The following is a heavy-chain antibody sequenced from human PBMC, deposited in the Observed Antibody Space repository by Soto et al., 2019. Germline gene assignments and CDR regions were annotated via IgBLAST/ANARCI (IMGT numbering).Heavy chain of an antibody. CDR2: IYYSGGT. J-gene: IGHJ4*02. CDR1: GGSISSYY. V-gene: IGHV4-59*08. D-gene: IGHD1-26*01. CDR3: ARRYGGNLDY. Sequence: QAQLQESGPGLVKPSETLSLTCTVSGGSISSYYWSWIRQPPGKGLEWIGYIYYSGGTNYNPSLKSRVTISVDSSKNHFSLKLSSVTAADTAVYYCARRYGGNLDYWGQGTLVTVSS.